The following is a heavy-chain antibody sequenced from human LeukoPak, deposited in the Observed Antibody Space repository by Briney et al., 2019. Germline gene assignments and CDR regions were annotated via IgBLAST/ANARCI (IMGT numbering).Heavy chain of an antibody. CDR1: GFTFSSYA. CDR2: ISSGGSTI. J-gene: IGHJ4*02. V-gene: IGHV3-11*01. Sequence: GGSLRLSCAASGFTFSSYAMSWIRQAPGKGLEWVSYISSGGSTIYYADSVKGRFTISRDNAKNSLYMQMNSLRAEDTAVYYCARVKGVSTYYFDYWGQGTLVTVSS. CDR3: ARVKGVSTYYFDY. D-gene: IGHD2-8*01.